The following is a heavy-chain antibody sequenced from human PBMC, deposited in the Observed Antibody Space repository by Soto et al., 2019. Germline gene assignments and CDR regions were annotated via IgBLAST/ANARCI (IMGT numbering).Heavy chain of an antibody. J-gene: IGHJ6*02. V-gene: IGHV3-49*03. CDR2: IRSKAYGGTT. Sequence: LRLSCTASGFTFGDYAMSWFRQAPGKGLEWVGFIRSKAYGGTTEYAASVKGRFTISRDDSKSIAYLQMNSLKTEDTAVYYCALGGKRLDYYYGMDVWGQGTTVTVSS. CDR1: GFTFGDYA. D-gene: IGHD3-16*01. CDR3: ALGGKRLDYYYGMDV.